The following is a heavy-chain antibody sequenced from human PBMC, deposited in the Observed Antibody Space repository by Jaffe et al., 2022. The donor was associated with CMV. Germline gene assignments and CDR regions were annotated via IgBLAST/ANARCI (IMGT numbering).Heavy chain of an antibody. CDR2: IDWDDDK. CDR1: GFSLSTSRMC. J-gene: IGHJ4*02. CDR3: ARIRVGGPTPVFDY. V-gene: IGHV2-70*15. Sequence: QVTLRESGPALVKPTQTLKLTCTFSGFSLSTSRMCVSWIRQSPGKALEWLARIDWDDDKYYSTSLKTRLTISKDTSKNQVVLTMTNMDPVDTATYYCARIRVGGPTPVFDYWGQGTLVTVSS. D-gene: IGHD2-15*01.